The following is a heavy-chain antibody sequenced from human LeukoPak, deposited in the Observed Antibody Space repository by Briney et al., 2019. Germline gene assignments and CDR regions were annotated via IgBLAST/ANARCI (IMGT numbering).Heavy chain of an antibody. V-gene: IGHV3-74*01. CDR3: ARGHDILTGYPSFDY. J-gene: IGHJ4*02. CDR1: GFTFSSYW. CDR2: INSDGSST. D-gene: IGHD3-9*01. Sequence: GGSLRLSCAASGFTFSSYWMHWVRQAPGKGLVWVSRINSDGSSTSYADSVKGRFTISRDNAKNTLYLQMNSLRAEDTAVYYCARGHDILTGYPSFDYWGQGTLVTVSS.